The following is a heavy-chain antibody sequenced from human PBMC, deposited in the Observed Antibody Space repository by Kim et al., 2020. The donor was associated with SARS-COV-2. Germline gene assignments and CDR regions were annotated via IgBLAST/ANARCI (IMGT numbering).Heavy chain of an antibody. CDR3: AKGKSSSCYSPLDS. V-gene: IGHV3-23*01. Sequence: AGSRKGRFNISRENSKNTLSLQMNSLRAEDTAVYYCAKGKSSSCYSPLDSWGQGTLVTISS. D-gene: IGHD2-2*02. J-gene: IGHJ4*02.